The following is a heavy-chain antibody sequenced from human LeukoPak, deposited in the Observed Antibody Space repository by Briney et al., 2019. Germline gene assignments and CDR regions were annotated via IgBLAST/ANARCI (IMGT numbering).Heavy chain of an antibody. CDR1: GFTFSSYS. J-gene: IGHJ6*02. CDR2: ISGSGGST. D-gene: IGHD6-13*01. CDR3: AKDQQQLVPYYYYYYGMDV. Sequence: PGGSLRLSCAASGFTFSSYSMNWVRQAPGKGLEWVSAISGSGGSTYYADSVKGRFTISRDNSKNTLYLQMNSLRAEDTAVYYCAKDQQQLVPYYYYYYGMDVWGQGTTVTVPS. V-gene: IGHV3-23*01.